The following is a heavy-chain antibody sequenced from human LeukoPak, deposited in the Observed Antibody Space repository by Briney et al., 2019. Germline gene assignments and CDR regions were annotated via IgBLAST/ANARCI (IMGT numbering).Heavy chain of an antibody. CDR2: IKHDGSEK. Sequence: GGSLRLSCAASGFPFSYWMTWVRQAPGKGLEWVANIKHDGSEKNYLDSVKGRLTISRDNAKNSLYLQMNSLRTEDTAVYYCARNRRCCGEDYWGQGTQVTVSS. D-gene: IGHD2-21*01. V-gene: IGHV3-7*01. CDR1: GFPFSYW. J-gene: IGHJ4*02. CDR3: ARNRRCCGEDY.